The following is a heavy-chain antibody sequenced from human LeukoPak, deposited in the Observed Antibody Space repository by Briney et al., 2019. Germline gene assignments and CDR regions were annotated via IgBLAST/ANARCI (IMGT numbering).Heavy chain of an antibody. D-gene: IGHD5-24*01. CDR2: INPDGSQK. V-gene: IGHV3-7*01. CDR1: GFNFSSSW. Sequence: PGGSLRLSCAASGFNFSSSWMNWVRQAPGKGLEWVANINPDGSQKRFVDSVMGRFTMSRDNAKNSLYLQMNSLRVEDTAVFYCAAWTDRGYNFWGQGTLVTVSS. J-gene: IGHJ4*02. CDR3: AAWTDRGYNF.